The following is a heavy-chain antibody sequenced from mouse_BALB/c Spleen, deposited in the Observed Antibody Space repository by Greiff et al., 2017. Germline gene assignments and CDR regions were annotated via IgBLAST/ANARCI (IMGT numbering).Heavy chain of an antibody. Sequence: EVKLVESGGGLVQPGGSLKLSCAASGFTFSSYTMSWVRQTPEKRLEWVAYISNGGGSTYYPDTVKGRFTISRDNAKNTLYLQMSSLKSEDTAMYYCARSNYGSGYFDVWGAGTTVTVSS. J-gene: IGHJ1*01. D-gene: IGHD2-5*01. CDR3: ARSNYGSGYFDV. CDR1: GFTFSSYT. V-gene: IGHV5-12-2*01. CDR2: ISNGGGST.